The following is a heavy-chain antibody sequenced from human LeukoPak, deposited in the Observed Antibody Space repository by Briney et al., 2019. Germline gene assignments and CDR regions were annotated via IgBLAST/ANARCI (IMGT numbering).Heavy chain of an antibody. J-gene: IGHJ4*02. Sequence: PSETLSLTCTVSGGSISSYHWSWIRQPPGKGLESIGYIYSSGSTHYNPSLKSRVTISVDTSKNQFSLKLSSVTAADTAVYYCARDVVAAPGTWDYWGQGTLVTVSS. CDR3: ARDVVAAPGTWDY. CDR1: GGSISSYH. V-gene: IGHV4-59*12. CDR2: IYSSGST. D-gene: IGHD6-13*01.